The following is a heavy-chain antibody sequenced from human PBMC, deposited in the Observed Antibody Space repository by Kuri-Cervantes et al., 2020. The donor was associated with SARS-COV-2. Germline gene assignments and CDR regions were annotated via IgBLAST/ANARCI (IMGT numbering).Heavy chain of an antibody. D-gene: IGHD4-17*01. CDR3: ARDGYGDYVPYGMDV. Sequence: GESLKISCTASGFTFGDYAMSWVRQAPGKGLEWVANIKQDGSEKYYVDSVKGRFTISRDNAKNSLYLQMNSLRAEDTAVYYCARDGYGDYVPYGMDVWGQGTTVTVSS. CDR2: IKQDGSEK. J-gene: IGHJ6*02. V-gene: IGHV3-7*01. CDR1: GFTFGDYA.